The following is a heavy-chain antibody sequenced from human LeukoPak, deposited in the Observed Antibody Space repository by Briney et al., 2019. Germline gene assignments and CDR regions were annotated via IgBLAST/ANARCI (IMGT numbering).Heavy chain of an antibody. V-gene: IGHV3-21*01. CDR2: ISSSSSYI. CDR1: GFTFSSHS. J-gene: IGHJ4*02. CDR3: ARDPRLEISGLVIDMLDY. D-gene: IGHD3-3*01. Sequence: GGSLRLSCAASGFTFSSHSMNWVRQAPGKGREWVSYISSSSSYIYYADSVKGRFAISRDNAKNSLYLQMNSLRAEDSGIYYCARDPRLEISGLVIDMLDYWGQGTLVTVSS.